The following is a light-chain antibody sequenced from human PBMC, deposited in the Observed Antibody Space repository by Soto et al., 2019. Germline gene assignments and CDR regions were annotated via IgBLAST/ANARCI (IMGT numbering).Light chain of an antibody. J-gene: IGKJ1*01. CDR3: QQYNNWPQT. Sequence: DIQMTQSPSTLSASVGDRVTITCRASQSISSWLAWYQQKPGKAPKLLIFDASTLQSGVPSRFSGSGSGTDFTLTISSLQPEDFAVYYCQQYNNWPQTFGQGNKVDIK. V-gene: IGKV1-5*01. CDR1: QSISSW. CDR2: DAS.